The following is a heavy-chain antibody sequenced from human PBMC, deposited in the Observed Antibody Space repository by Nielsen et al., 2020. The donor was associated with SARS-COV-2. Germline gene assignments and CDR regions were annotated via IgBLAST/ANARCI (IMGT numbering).Heavy chain of an antibody. Sequence: SETLSLTCTVSGSPINSYYWSWIRQPPGKGLEWIGFIYHSGSANYNPSLKSRVTISGDTSNNQISLSLKSVTAADTAVYYCAREGDCTKGVCYIRGMDIWGKGTTVTVSP. CDR3: AREGDCTKGVCYIRGMDI. D-gene: IGHD2-8*01. CDR2: IYHSGSA. J-gene: IGHJ6*04. CDR1: GSPINSYY. V-gene: IGHV4-59*01.